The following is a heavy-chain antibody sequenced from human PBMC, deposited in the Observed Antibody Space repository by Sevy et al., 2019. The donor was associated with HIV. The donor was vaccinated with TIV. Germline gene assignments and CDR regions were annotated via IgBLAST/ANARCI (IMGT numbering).Heavy chain of an antibody. V-gene: IGHV4-61*01. J-gene: IGHJ4*02. CDR1: GGSVSSGSYY. D-gene: IGHD6-6*01. CDR3: ARYSSSSSHFDY. Sequence: SETLSLTCTVSGGSVSSGSYYWSWIRQPPGKGVEWIGYIYYSGSTNYNPSLKSRVTISVDTSKNQFSLKLSSVTAADTAVYYCARYSSSSSHFDYWGQGTLVTVSS. CDR2: IYYSGST.